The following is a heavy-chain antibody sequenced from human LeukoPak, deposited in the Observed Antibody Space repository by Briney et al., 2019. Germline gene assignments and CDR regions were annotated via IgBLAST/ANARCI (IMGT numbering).Heavy chain of an antibody. V-gene: IGHV3-33*06. Sequence: GRSLRLSCAASGFTFSSYGMHWVRQAPGKGLEWVAVIWYDGSNKYYADSVKGRFTISRDNSKNTLYLQMNSLRAEDTAVYYCAKDRLYYDILTGPDVWGKGTTVTVSS. CDR2: IWYDGSNK. J-gene: IGHJ6*04. D-gene: IGHD3-9*01. CDR1: GFTFSSYG. CDR3: AKDRLYYDILTGPDV.